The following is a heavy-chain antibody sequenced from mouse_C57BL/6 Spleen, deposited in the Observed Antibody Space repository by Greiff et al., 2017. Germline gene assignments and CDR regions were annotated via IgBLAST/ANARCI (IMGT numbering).Heavy chain of an antibody. D-gene: IGHD2-4*01. Sequence: EVKLMESGGGLVQPGGSMKLSCVASGFTFSNYWMNWVRQSPEKGLEWVAQIRLKSDNYATHYAESVKGRFTISRDDSKSSVYLQMNNLRAEDTGIYYCTRNDYDWFAYWGQGTLVTVSA. CDR3: TRNDYDWFAY. CDR2: IRLKSDNYAT. J-gene: IGHJ3*01. CDR1: GFTFSNYW. V-gene: IGHV6-3*01.